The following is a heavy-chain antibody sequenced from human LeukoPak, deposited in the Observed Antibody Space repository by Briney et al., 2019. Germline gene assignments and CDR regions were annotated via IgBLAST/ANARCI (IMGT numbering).Heavy chain of an antibody. D-gene: IGHD2-15*01. CDR2: VSGRGDGT. CDR1: GFIFSNYA. CDR3: AKGTLEYCNGGSCYPFDN. Sequence: PGGSLRLSCAASGFIFSNYALTWVRQAPGKGLECVSVVSGRGDGTAYADSVKGRFTISRDNSRNTLYLQMNSLRAEDTAVYYCAKGTLEYCNGGSCYPFDNWGQGTLVTVSS. J-gene: IGHJ4*02. V-gene: IGHV3-23*01.